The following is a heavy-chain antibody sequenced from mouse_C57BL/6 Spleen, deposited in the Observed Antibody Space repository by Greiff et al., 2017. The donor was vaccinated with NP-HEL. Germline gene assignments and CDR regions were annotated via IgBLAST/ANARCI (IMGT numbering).Heavy chain of an antibody. J-gene: IGHJ1*03. CDR1: GYTFTSYW. CDR2: INPSNGGT. CDR3: ARSGDGNYGVFYWYFDV. D-gene: IGHD2-1*01. V-gene: IGHV1-53*01. Sequence: VQLQQSGTELVKPGASVKLSCKASGYTFTSYWMHWVKQRPGQGLEWIGNINPSNGGTNYNEKFKSKATLTVDKSSSTAYMQLSSLTSEDTAVYYCARSGDGNYGVFYWYFDVWGTGTTVTVSS.